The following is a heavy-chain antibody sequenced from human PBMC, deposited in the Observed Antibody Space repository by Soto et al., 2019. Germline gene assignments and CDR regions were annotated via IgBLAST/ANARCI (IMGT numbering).Heavy chain of an antibody. CDR2: MNPNSGNT. Sequence: QVQLVQSGAEVKKPVASVKVSCKASGYPFTSYDINWVRLATGQGLEWMGWMNPNSGNTAYAQKFQGRVTRIRNTSISTACMELRSLRPEDTAVYYGESVKQDYAVAWGQGTLVTVSS. V-gene: IGHV1-8*01. CDR3: ESVKQDYAVA. J-gene: IGHJ5*02. CDR1: GYPFTSYD. D-gene: IGHD3-16*01.